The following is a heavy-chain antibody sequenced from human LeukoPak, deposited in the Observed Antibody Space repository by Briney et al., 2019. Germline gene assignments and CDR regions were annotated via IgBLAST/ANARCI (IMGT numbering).Heavy chain of an antibody. CDR1: GGSISSYY. Sequence: SETLSLTCTVSGGSISSYYWSWIRQPPGKGLEWIGYIYYSGSTNYNPSLKSRVTISVDTSKNQFSLKLSSVTAADTAVYYCARAVVGIQLWFGYWGQGTLVTVSS. CDR3: ARAVVGIQLWFGY. J-gene: IGHJ4*02. CDR2: IYYSGST. D-gene: IGHD5-18*01. V-gene: IGHV4-59*01.